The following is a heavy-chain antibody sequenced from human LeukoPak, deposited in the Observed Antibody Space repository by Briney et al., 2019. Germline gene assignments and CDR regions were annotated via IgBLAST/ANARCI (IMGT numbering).Heavy chain of an antibody. V-gene: IGHV3-7*01. CDR1: GFTFSSYW. CDR2: IKQDGSEK. CDR3: AKGSGSYPGKGLDY. J-gene: IGHJ4*02. D-gene: IGHD1-26*01. Sequence: GGSLRLSYAASGFTFSSYWMSWVRQAPGKGLEWVANIKQDGSEKYYVDSVKGRFTISRDNAKNSLYLQMNSLRAEDTAVYYCAKGSGSYPGKGLDYWGQGTLVTVSS.